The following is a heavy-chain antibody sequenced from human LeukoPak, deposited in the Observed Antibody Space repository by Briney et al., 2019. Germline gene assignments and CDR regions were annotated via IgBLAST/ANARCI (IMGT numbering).Heavy chain of an antibody. Sequence: GGSLRLSCAASGFTVSSNYMSWVRQAPGKGLEWVSGINWNGGSTGYADSVKGRFTISRDNAKNSLYLQMNSLRAEDTALYHCARGRYSGSSYYFDYWGQGTLVTVSS. CDR1: GFTVSSNY. D-gene: IGHD1-26*01. CDR2: INWNGGST. V-gene: IGHV3-20*01. CDR3: ARGRYSGSSYYFDY. J-gene: IGHJ4*02.